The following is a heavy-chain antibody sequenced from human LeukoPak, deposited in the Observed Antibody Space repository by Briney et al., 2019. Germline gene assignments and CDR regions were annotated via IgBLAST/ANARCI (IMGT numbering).Heavy chain of an antibody. Sequence: SETLSLTCTVSGASINNYFWSWIRQPPGKGLEWIGYIFTSGATNYSPSLNSRVTISLDTSKNQFSLRLSSVTAADTAVYYCARGKAYCSSLSCERPDYYYYMDVWGKGTAVTVSS. CDR3: ARGKAYCSSLSCERPDYYYYMDV. CDR1: GASINNYF. CDR2: IFTSGAT. D-gene: IGHD2-15*01. V-gene: IGHV4-4*09. J-gene: IGHJ6*03.